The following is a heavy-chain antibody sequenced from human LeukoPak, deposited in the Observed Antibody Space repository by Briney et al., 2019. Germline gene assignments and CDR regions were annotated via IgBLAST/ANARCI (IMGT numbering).Heavy chain of an antibody. D-gene: IGHD2-15*01. CDR1: GGSFSGYY. J-gene: IGHJ6*03. CDR3: ARHAEYCSGGSCYSGRYYYYMDV. V-gene: IGHV4-34*01. Sequence: SETLSLTCAVYGGSFSGYYWSWIRQPPGKGLEWIGEINHSGSTNYNPSLKSRVTISVDTSKNQFSLKLSSVTAADTAVCYCARHAEYCSGGSCYSGRYYYYMDVWGKGTTVTISS. CDR2: INHSGST.